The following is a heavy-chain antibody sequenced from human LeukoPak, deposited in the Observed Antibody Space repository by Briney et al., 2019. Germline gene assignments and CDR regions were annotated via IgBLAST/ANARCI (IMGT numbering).Heavy chain of an antibody. CDR2: ISYDGSNK. D-gene: IGHD5-12*01. CDR3: AKDWGRPYSGYDFDAFDI. CDR1: GFTFSSYG. V-gene: IGHV3-30*18. J-gene: IGHJ3*02. Sequence: PGGSLRLSCAASGFTFSSYGTHWVRQAPGKGLEWVAVISYDGSNKYYADSVKGRFTISRDNSKNTLYLQMNSLRAEDTAVYYCAKDWGRPYSGYDFDAFDIWGQGTMVTVSS.